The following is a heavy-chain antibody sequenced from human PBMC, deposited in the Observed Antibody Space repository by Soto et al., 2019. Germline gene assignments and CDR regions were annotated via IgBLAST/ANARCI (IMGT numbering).Heavy chain of an antibody. CDR3: AREGSGRGYYCYYMAV. J-gene: IGHJ6*03. CDR1: GFTFSSYW. Sequence: EVQLVESGGGLVQPGGSLRLSCAASGFTFSSYWMSWVRQAPGKGLEWVANIKKDGSEKYYVDSVKGRLTISRDNVKNPLYIQINSLRAEDADVYYCAREGSGRGYYCYYMAVWGKGTTVTVS. D-gene: IGHD1-1*01. CDR2: IKKDGSEK. V-gene: IGHV3-7*01.